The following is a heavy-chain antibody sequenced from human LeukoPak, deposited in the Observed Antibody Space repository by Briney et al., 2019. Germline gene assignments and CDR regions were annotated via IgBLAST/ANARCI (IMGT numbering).Heavy chain of an antibody. CDR2: INHSGST. CDR3: ARGSVNYCSSTSCSGAFDI. J-gene: IGHJ3*02. Sequence: SETLSLTCAVYGGSFSGYYWSWIRQPPGKGLEWIGEINHSGSTNYNPSLKSRVTISVDTSRNQFSLKLSSVTAADTAVYYCARGSVNYCSSTSCSGAFDIWGQGTMVTVSS. D-gene: IGHD2-2*01. V-gene: IGHV4-34*01. CDR1: GGSFSGYY.